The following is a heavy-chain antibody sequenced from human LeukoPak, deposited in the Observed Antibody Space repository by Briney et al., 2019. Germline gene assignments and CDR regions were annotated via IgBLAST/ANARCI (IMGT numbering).Heavy chain of an antibody. Sequence: GGSLRRYGAASGFTFSSYGMHWVRQAPGKGMEWVAVIWYDGSNKYYADSVKGRFTVSRDNSKNTLYLQMNSLRAEDTAVYYCAKGSLDYWGQGTLVTVSS. CDR2: IWYDGSNK. V-gene: IGHV3-33*06. D-gene: IGHD2-15*01. J-gene: IGHJ4*02. CDR1: GFTFSSYG. CDR3: AKGSLDY.